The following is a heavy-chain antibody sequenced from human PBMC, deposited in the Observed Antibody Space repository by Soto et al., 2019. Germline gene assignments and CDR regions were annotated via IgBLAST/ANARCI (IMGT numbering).Heavy chain of an antibody. Sequence: KAGGSLRLSCAASGFTFSSYSMNWVRQAPGKGLEWVSSISSSSSYIYYADSVKGRFTISRDNAKNSLYLQMNSLRAEDTAVYYCASIRLSASIHQIDYWGQGTLVTVSS. CDR1: GFTFSSYS. CDR2: ISSSSSYI. D-gene: IGHD3-3*01. J-gene: IGHJ4*02. CDR3: ASIRLSASIHQIDY. V-gene: IGHV3-21*01.